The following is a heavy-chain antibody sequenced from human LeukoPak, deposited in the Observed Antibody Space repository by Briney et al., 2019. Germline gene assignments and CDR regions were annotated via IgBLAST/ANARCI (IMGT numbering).Heavy chain of an antibody. CDR2: ISISSTTI. V-gene: IGHV3-48*01. Sequence: PGGSLRLSCAASGFIFSSYSMNWVRQAPGKGLEWVSYISISSTTISYADSVRGRFTISSDNAKSSLYLQMNSLRAEDTAVYYCARDTHYSFDYWGQGTLVIVSS. CDR3: ARDTHYSFDY. CDR1: GFIFSSYS. J-gene: IGHJ4*02. D-gene: IGHD2-21*01.